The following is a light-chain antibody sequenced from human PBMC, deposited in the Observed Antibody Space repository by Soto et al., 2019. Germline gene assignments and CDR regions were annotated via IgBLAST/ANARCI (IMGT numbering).Light chain of an antibody. CDR1: SSDVGGYNY. CDR2: EVS. J-gene: IGLJ1*01. Sequence: QSALTQPASVSGSPGQSITISYTGTSSDVGGYNYVSWYRQHPGKAPKLMIYEVSNRPSGVSNRFSGSKSGNTASLTISGLQAEDEADYYCSSYTSSSTLYVFGTGTKVTVL. CDR3: SSYTSSSTLYV. V-gene: IGLV2-14*01.